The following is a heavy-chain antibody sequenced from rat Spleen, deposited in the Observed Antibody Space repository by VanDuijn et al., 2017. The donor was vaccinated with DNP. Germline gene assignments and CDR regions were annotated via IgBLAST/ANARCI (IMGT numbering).Heavy chain of an antibody. Sequence: QVQLQQSGAELAKPGSSVKISCKASDYTFTSYYISWIKQTTGQGLEFIGYINAGSGDSNYNAKFKGKATLTVDKSSSTAFMQLSGLTPDDSAVYYCARKGSSPDYWGQGVMVTVSS. D-gene: IGHD1-2*01. CDR3: ARKGSSPDY. J-gene: IGHJ2*01. CDR1: DYTFTSYY. CDR2: INAGSGDS. V-gene: IGHV1-43*01.